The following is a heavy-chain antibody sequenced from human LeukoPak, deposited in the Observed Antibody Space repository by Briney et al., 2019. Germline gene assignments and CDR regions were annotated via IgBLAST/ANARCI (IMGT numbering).Heavy chain of an antibody. CDR1: GGTFSSYA. Sequence: SVKVSCKASGGTFSSYAISWVRQAPGQGLEWMGGIIPIFGTANYAQKFQGRVTITADESTSTAYMELSSLRSEDTAVYYCAREKSVVVVAATRRETGIFDYWGQGTLVIVSS. D-gene: IGHD2-15*01. J-gene: IGHJ4*02. V-gene: IGHV1-69*13. CDR2: IIPIFGTA. CDR3: AREKSVVVVAATRRETGIFDY.